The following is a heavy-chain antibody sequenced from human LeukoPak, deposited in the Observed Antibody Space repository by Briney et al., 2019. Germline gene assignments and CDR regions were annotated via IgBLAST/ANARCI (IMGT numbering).Heavy chain of an antibody. CDR3: ARGLRFSDN. D-gene: IGHD3-3*01. Sequence: SETLSLTCAVYGGSFSGYYWSWIRQPPGKGLEWIGEINHSGSTNYNPSLKSRVTISVDTSKNQFSLNLRSVTAADTAVYYCARGLRFSDNWGQGTLVTVSS. CDR2: INHSGST. J-gene: IGHJ4*02. CDR1: GGSFSGYY. V-gene: IGHV4-34*01.